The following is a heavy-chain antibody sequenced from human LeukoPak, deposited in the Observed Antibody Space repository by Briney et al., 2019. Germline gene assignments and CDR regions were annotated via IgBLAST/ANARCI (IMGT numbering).Heavy chain of an antibody. D-gene: IGHD4-17*01. CDR3: ARELVSYGDYGY. V-gene: IGHV3-74*01. CDR2: INADGTIA. CDR1: GFSFSGYW. Sequence: GGPLRLSCAASGFSFSGYWMRWVRQAPGKGLVWVSRINADGTIATYADSVEGRFTISRDNAKNTLYLQMNSLRAEDTAVYCCARELVSYGDYGYWGQGTLVTVSS. J-gene: IGHJ4*02.